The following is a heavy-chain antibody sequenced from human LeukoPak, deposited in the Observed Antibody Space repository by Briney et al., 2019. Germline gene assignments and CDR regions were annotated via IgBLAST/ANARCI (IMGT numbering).Heavy chain of an antibody. J-gene: IGHJ6*02. CDR2: IYTSGST. CDR3: ARGRNYYGSGSMDV. D-gene: IGHD3-10*01. V-gene: IGHV4-4*09. Sequence: PSETLSLTCTVSGGSISSYYWSWIRQPPGKGLEWIGYIYTSGSTNYNPSLKSRVTISGDTSKNQFSLKLSSVTAADTAVYYCARGRNYYGSGSMDVWGQGTTVTVSS. CDR1: GGSISSYY.